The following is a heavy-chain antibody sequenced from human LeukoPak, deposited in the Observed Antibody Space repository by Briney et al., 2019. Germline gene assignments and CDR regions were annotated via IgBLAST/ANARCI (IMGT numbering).Heavy chain of an antibody. CDR3: ARAVSYCSGGSCYYNWFDP. D-gene: IGHD2-15*01. CDR1: GYSFTSYW. CDR2: IYPGDSDT. J-gene: IGHJ5*02. V-gene: IGHV5-51*01. Sequence: GESLKISCKGSGYSFTSYWIGWVRQMPGKGLEWMGIIYPGDSDTRYSPSFQGQVTISADKSISTAYLQWSSLKAAATAMYYCARAVSYCSGGSCYYNWFDPWGQGTLVTVSS.